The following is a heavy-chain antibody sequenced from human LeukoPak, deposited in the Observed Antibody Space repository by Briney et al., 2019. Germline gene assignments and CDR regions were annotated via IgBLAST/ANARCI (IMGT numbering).Heavy chain of an antibody. V-gene: IGHV4-39*07. CDR1: GGSISSSSYY. Sequence: SETLSFTCNVSGGSISSSSYYWGWIRQPPGKGLEWIGEINHSGSTNYNPSLESRVTISVDTSKNQFSLKLSSVTAADTAVYYCARPLRFSIYYYMDVWGKGTTVTVSS. CDR2: INHSGST. CDR3: ARPLRFSIYYYMDV. J-gene: IGHJ6*03. D-gene: IGHD3-3*01.